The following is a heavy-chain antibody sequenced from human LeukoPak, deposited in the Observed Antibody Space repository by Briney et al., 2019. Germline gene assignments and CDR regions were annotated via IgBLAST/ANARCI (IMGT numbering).Heavy chain of an antibody. CDR3: ARLRGEYYVDY. J-gene: IGHJ4*02. CDR2: ISSSGSTT. V-gene: IGHV3-48*03. CDR1: GCTFSSYE. Sequence: GGSLRLSCAACGCTFSSYEMNWVRQAPGKGLEWVSYISSSGSTTHYADSVKGRFTISRDNSKNTLYLQMNSLRAEDTAVYYCARLRGEYYVDYWGQGTLVTVSS. D-gene: IGHD3-16*01.